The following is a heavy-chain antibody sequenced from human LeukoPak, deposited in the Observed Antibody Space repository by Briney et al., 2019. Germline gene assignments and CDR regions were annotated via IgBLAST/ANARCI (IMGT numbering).Heavy chain of an antibody. CDR2: IYTSGST. CDR3: AREGARWEPSFSAFDI. V-gene: IGHV4-61*02. J-gene: IGHJ3*02. D-gene: IGHD1-26*01. Sequence: ASETLSLTCTVSGASISSGNYYWSWIRQPAGKGLEWIGRIYTSGSTNYTPSLKSRVTISVDTSKNQFSLKLSSVTAADTAVYYCAREGARWEPSFSAFDIWGQGTMVTVSS. CDR1: GASISSGNYY.